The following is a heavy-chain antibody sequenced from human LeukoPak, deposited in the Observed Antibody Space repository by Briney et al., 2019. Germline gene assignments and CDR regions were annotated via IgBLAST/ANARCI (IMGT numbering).Heavy chain of an antibody. CDR2: INPNSGGT. D-gene: IGHD3-10*01. V-gene: IGHV1-2*02. Sequence: AAVKVSCKASGYTFTGYYMHWVRQAPGQGLEWMGWINPNSGGTNYAQKFQGRVTMTRDTSISTAYMELSRLRSDDTAVYYCARHFAMRGSGSYSYYYYYMDVWGKGTTVTVSS. CDR1: GYTFTGYY. J-gene: IGHJ6*03. CDR3: ARHFAMRGSGSYSYYYYYMDV.